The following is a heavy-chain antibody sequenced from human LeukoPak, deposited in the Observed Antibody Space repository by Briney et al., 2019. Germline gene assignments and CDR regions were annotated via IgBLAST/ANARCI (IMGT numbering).Heavy chain of an antibody. V-gene: IGHV1-18*01. CDR1: GYTFTNTG. CDR2: VSAYNGNT. Sequence: ASVKVSCKASGYTFTNTGICWVRQAPGQGLEWMGWVSAYNGNTNYAQKFQCRVTMATDTSTSTAYMELRSLRSDDTAVYFCARDAPQWRNAFDFWGQGTMVTVSS. J-gene: IGHJ3*01. CDR3: ARDAPQWRNAFDF. D-gene: IGHD6-19*01.